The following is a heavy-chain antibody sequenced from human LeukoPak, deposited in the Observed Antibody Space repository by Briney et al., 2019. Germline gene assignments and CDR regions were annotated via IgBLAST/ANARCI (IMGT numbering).Heavy chain of an antibody. Sequence: ASVKVSCKASGYTFTSYGISWVRQAPGQGLEWMGWISAYNGNTNYAQKLQGRVTMTTDTSTSTAYTELRSLRSDDTAVYYCARHYYDSSGSFDYWGQGTLVTVSS. CDR2: ISAYNGNT. CDR1: GYTFTSYG. CDR3: ARHYYDSSGSFDY. V-gene: IGHV1-18*01. D-gene: IGHD3-22*01. J-gene: IGHJ4*02.